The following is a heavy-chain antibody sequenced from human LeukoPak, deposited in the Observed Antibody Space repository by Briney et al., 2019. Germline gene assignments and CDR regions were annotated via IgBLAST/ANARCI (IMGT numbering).Heavy chain of an antibody. V-gene: IGHV4-34*01. CDR3: ARVVPLNYDFWSGYLNWFDP. CDR1: GGSFSGYY. D-gene: IGHD3-3*01. Sequence: SETLSLTCAVYGGSFSGYYWSWIRQPPGKGLEWIGEINHSGSTSYNPSLKSRVTISVDTSKNQFSLKLSSVTAADTAVYYCARVVPLNYDFWSGYLNWFDPWGQGTLVTVSS. J-gene: IGHJ5*02. CDR2: INHSGST.